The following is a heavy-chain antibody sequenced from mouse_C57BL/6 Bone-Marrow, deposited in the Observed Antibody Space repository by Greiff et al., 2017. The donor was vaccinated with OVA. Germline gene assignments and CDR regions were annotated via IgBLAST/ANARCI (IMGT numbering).Heavy chain of an antibody. CDR1: GYTFTSYW. D-gene: IGHD1-1*01. Sequence: EVQLQQSGTVLARPGASVKMSCKTSGYTFTSYWMHWVKQRPGQGLEWIGAIYPGNSDTSSNQKLKGKAKLTAVTSASTAYMELSSRTNEDSAGYYCTREGVYYYSCYYAMDYWGQGTSVTVSS. CDR3: TREGVYYYSCYYAMDY. J-gene: IGHJ4*01. V-gene: IGHV1-5*01. CDR2: IYPGNSDT.